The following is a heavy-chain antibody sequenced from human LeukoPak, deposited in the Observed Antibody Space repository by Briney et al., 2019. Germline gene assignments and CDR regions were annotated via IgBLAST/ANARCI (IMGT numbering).Heavy chain of an antibody. Sequence: PGGSLRLSCAASGFTFSGFGMNWVRQAPGRGLECLSYISSTSRTIYCADSVKGRFTISRDNAKNSLYLQMNSLRAEDTAVYYCARDLHCGGDCYPLTYWGQGTLVTVSS. J-gene: IGHJ4*02. CDR2: ISSTSRTI. D-gene: IGHD2-21*01. V-gene: IGHV3-48*01. CDR1: GFTFSGFG. CDR3: ARDLHCGGDCYPLTY.